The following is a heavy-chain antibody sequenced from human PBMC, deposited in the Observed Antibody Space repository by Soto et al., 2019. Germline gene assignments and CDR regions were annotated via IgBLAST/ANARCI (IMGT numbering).Heavy chain of an antibody. V-gene: IGHV3-30-3*01. CDR3: ATFMYSSGYAYYFDY. CDR2: ISYDGSNK. CDR1: GFTFSSYA. D-gene: IGHD3-22*01. J-gene: IGHJ4*02. Sequence: SGGSLRVSCAASGFTFSSYAMHWVRQAPGKGLEWVAVISYDGSNKYYTDSVKGRFTISRDNSKNTLYLQMNSLRAEDTAVYYCATFMYSSGYAYYFDYWGQGTLVTVSS.